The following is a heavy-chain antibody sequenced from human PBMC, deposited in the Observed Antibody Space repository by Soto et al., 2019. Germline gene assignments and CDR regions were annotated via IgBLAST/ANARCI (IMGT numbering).Heavy chain of an antibody. CDR2: ISGSGGST. Sequence: EVQLLESGGGSVQPGGSLRLSCVASGFTFSSYAMSWVRQAPGKGLEWVSGISGSGGSTYYADAVKGRFTISRDKSKNTLYLQMNSLRAEDTAVYFCAKDLITTFGVVNAYDYGMDVWGQGTTVTVSS. V-gene: IGHV3-23*01. D-gene: IGHD3-3*01. J-gene: IGHJ6*02. CDR1: GFTFSSYA. CDR3: AKDLITTFGVVNAYDYGMDV.